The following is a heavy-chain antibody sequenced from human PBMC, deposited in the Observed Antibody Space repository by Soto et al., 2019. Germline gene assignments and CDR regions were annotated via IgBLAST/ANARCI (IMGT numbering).Heavy chain of an antibody. CDR3: AKPVAGYFDY. D-gene: IGHD6-19*01. J-gene: IGHJ4*02. Sequence: GGSLRLSCAASGFTFSSYGMHWVRQAPGKGLEWVAVISYDGSNKYYADSVKGRFTISRDNSKNTLYLQMNSLRAEDTAVYYCAKPVAGYFDYWGQGTLVTVSS. CDR2: ISYDGSNK. CDR1: GFTFSSYG. V-gene: IGHV3-30*18.